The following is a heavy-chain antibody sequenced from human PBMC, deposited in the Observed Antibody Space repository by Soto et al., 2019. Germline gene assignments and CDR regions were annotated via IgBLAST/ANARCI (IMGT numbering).Heavy chain of an antibody. J-gene: IGHJ3*01. D-gene: IGHD1-26*01. CDR2: IIPIFGTA. V-gene: IGHV1-69*13. CDR3: AGSGSVAFDF. CDR1: GATSTSYA. Sequence: VKASSRAPGATSTSYAISWVHQAPGQGVEWMGGIIPIFGTANYAQKFQGRVTIPADESTSTAYMELSSLRSEDTAGYYCAGSGSVAFDFWGQGTMVTVSS.